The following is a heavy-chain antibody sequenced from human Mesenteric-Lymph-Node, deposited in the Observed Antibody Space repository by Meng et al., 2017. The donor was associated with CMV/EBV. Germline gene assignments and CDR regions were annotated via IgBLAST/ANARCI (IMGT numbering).Heavy chain of an antibody. CDR1: GGSISSSSYY. D-gene: IGHD5-18*01. Sequence: SETLSLTCTVSGGSISSSSYYWGWIRQPPGKGLEWIGEINHSGSTNYNPSLKSRVTISVDTSKNQFSLKLSSVTAADTAVYYCARGKRQLWFLWYGMDVWGQGTTVTVSS. J-gene: IGHJ6*02. V-gene: IGHV4-39*07. CDR3: ARGKRQLWFLWYGMDV. CDR2: INHSGST.